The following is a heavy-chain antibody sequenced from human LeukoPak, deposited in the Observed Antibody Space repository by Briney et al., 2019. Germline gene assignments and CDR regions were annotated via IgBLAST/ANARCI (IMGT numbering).Heavy chain of an antibody. D-gene: IGHD3-3*01. CDR1: GYSFTSYW. V-gene: IGHV5-51*01. Sequence: GESLKISCKGSGYSFTSYWIGWVRQMPGKGLEWMGIIYPGDSDTRYSPSFQGQVTISADKSISTAYLQWSSLKASDTAMYYCARQANGGLEWLFDAFDIWGQGTMVTVSS. CDR2: IYPGDSDT. CDR3: ARQANGGLEWLFDAFDI. J-gene: IGHJ3*02.